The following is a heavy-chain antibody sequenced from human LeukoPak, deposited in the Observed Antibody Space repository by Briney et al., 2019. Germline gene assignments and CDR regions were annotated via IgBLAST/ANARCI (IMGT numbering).Heavy chain of an antibody. Sequence: GESLKISCKGSGYIFTSYWIGWVRQMPGKGQERMGIIYPGDSDTRYSPSFQGQVTISADKSISTAYLQWSSLKASDTAMYYCARQDQAVADKTFDYWGQGTLVTVSS. CDR1: GYIFTSYW. D-gene: IGHD6-19*01. V-gene: IGHV5-51*01. J-gene: IGHJ4*02. CDR2: IYPGDSDT. CDR3: ARQDQAVADKTFDY.